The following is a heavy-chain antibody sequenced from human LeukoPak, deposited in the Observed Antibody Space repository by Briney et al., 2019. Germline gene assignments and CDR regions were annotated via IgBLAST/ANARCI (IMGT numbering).Heavy chain of an antibody. J-gene: IGHJ4*02. D-gene: IGHD3-22*01. CDR2: ISSSSSYI. V-gene: IGHV3-21*01. Sequence: GALRLSCAASGFAFSSYSMNWVRPAPGKGLEWVSSISSSSSYIYYADSVKGRFTISRDNAKNSLYLQMNSLRAEDTAVYYCARGALYYYDSSGYYNYWGQGTLVTVSS. CDR1: GFAFSSYS. CDR3: ARGALYYYDSSGYYNY.